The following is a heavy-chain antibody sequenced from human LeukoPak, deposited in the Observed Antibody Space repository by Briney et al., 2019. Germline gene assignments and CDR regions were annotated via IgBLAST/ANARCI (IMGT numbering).Heavy chain of an antibody. D-gene: IGHD6-25*01. Sequence: ASVKVSCKASGFTFSNSAIQWVRQARGQRLEWIGWIIVGSGRTHYSQNLQERLTITRDMSTNTAYMELSSLRSEDTAVYYCATVRDAATAFDPWGQGTLVTVSS. CDR2: IIVGSGRT. CDR1: GFTFSNSA. V-gene: IGHV1-58*02. CDR3: ATVRDAATAFDP. J-gene: IGHJ5*02.